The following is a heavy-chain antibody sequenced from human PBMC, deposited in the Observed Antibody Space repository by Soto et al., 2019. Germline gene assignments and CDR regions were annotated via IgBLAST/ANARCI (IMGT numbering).Heavy chain of an antibody. V-gene: IGHV4-59*02. CDR3: ARSHDILTGFSSPHFDY. D-gene: IGHD3-9*01. CDR2: IYYSGST. J-gene: IGHJ4*02. CDR1: GDSVSSYY. Sequence: QVQLQESGPGLVKPSETLSLTCTVSGDSVSSYYWSWIRQPPGKGLEWIGYIYYSGSTNYNPSLKXRXTXSXHTSKNQFSLKLSSVTAADTAVYYCARSHDILTGFSSPHFDYWGQGTLVTVSS.